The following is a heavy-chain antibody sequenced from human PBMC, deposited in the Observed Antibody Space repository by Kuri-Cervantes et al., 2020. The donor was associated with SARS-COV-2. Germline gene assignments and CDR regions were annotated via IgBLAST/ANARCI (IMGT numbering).Heavy chain of an antibody. V-gene: IGHV1-2*04. D-gene: IGHD3-22*01. CDR2: INPNSDGT. Sequence: ASVQDSCKASGYTFTGYYMHWVRQDPGPGLEWMGWINPNSDGTNYAQKFQGWVTMTRDTSINTVYMELSRLRSDDTAVFYCSRSTHFRRLVVISQGGSFVIWGQGTMVTVSS. CDR3: SRSTHFRRLVVISQGGSFVI. J-gene: IGHJ3*02. CDR1: GYTFTGYY.